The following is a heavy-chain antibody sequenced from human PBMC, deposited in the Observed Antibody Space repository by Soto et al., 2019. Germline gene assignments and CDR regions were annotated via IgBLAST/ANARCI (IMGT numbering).Heavy chain of an antibody. Sequence: GGSLRLSCAASGFTFSSYAMSWVRQAPGKGLEWVSAISGSGGSTYYADSVKGRFTISRDNSKNTLYLQMNSLRAKDTAVYYCAKDQAPYYYDSSGYYQSLGFDYWGQGTLVTVSS. V-gene: IGHV3-23*01. CDR3: AKDQAPYYYDSSGYYQSLGFDY. J-gene: IGHJ4*02. CDR1: GFTFSSYA. D-gene: IGHD3-22*01. CDR2: ISGSGGST.